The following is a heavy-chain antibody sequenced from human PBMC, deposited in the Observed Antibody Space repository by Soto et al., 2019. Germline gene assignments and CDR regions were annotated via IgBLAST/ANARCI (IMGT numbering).Heavy chain of an antibody. CDR3: ARVSRPGYCSSTSCSDFGY. CDR1: GFTFSSYS. D-gene: IGHD2-2*01. V-gene: IGHV3-48*02. J-gene: IGHJ4*02. CDR2: ISSSSSTI. Sequence: ESGGGLVQPGGSLRLSCAASGFTFSSYSMNWVRQAPGKGLEWVSYISSSSSTIYYADSVKGRFTISRDNAKNSLYLQMNSLRDEDTAVYYCARVSRPGYCSSTSCSDFGYWGQGTLVTVSS.